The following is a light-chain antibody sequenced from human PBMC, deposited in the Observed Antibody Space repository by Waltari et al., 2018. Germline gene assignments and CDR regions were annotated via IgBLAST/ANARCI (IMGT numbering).Light chain of an antibody. CDR2: DAS. CDR3: HLRSNWRYT. CDR1: QGVTKY. J-gene: IGKJ2*01. V-gene: IGKV3-11*01. Sequence: EIVLTQSPAILSLSPGERATLSCRPSQGVTKYLSWYQLQPGQAPRLLISDASNRATGIPTRFSGSGSGTDFTLTISSLEPGDFAVYFCHLRSNWRYTFGQGTKLEIK.